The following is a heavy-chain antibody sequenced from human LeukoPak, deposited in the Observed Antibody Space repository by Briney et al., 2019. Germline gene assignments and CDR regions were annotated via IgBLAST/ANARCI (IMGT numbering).Heavy chain of an antibody. D-gene: IGHD6-13*01. V-gene: IGHV3-33*01. CDR3: ARGGHSGTYYFDY. CDR2: VWYDGSNI. CDR1: GFTFSTYG. J-gene: IGHJ4*02. Sequence: RGSLRLSCAASGFTFSTYGMHWVRQAPGKGLEWVAVVWYDGSNIHYVDSVKGRFTISRDNSKSTLYLQMNSLTAEDTAVYYCARGGHSGTYYFDYWGQGTPVTVSS.